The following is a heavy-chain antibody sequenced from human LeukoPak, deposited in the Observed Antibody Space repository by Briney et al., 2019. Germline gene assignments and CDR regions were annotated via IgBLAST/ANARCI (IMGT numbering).Heavy chain of an antibody. V-gene: IGHV3-48*01. CDR3: ARGGRAYYYDSSGSKNDAFDI. CDR1: GFTFSSYS. CDR2: ISSSISVI. D-gene: IGHD3-22*01. Sequence: GGSLRLSCAASGFTFSSYSMNWVRQAPGKGLEWVSYISSSISVIYYADSVKGRFTISRDNSKNTLYLQMNSLRAEDTAVYYCARGGRAYYYDSSGSKNDAFDIWGQGTMVTVSS. J-gene: IGHJ3*02.